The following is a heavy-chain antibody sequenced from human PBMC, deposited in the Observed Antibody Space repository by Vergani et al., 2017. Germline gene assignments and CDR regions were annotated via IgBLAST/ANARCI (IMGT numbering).Heavy chain of an antibody. CDR1: GYTFTGYY. Sequence: QVQLVQSGAEVKKPGASVKVSCKASGYTFTGYYMHWVRQAPGQGLEWMGWINPNSGGTNYAQKFQGRVTMTRDTYISSAYMELSRLRSDDTAVYYCARSGCFQGYSSRLYCYWGQGTLVTVSS. CDR3: ARSGCFQGYSSRLYCY. CDR2: INPNSGGT. D-gene: IGHD6-19*01. J-gene: IGHJ4*02. V-gene: IGHV1-2*02.